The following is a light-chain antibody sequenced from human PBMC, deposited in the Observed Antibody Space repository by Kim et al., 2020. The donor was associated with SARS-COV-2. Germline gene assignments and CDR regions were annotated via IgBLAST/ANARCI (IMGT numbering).Light chain of an antibody. CDR1: QSVTSY. CDR2: DSS. V-gene: IGKV3-11*01. J-gene: IGKJ1*01. CDR3: QHRSNWPRT. Sequence: EIVLTQSPATLSLSPGERATLSCRASQSVTSYLAWYQQKSGQAPRLLIYDSSKRATGIPARFSGSGSGTDFTLTISSLEPEDFAVYYCQHRSNWPRTFGQGTKVDIK.